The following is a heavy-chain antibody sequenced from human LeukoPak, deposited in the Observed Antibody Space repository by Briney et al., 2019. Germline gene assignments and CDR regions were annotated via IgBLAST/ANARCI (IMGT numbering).Heavy chain of an antibody. D-gene: IGHD3-9*01. V-gene: IGHV4-4*07. CDR1: GGSISTYY. CDR3: AKVSYDILTGYYSTFDY. J-gene: IGHJ4*02. CDR2: IYSSGST. Sequence: SETLSLTCTVSGGSISTYYWSWIRQPAGKGLEWVGRIYSSGSTHYNPSLKSRVTMSVDTSKNQFSLKLSSVTAADTAVYYCAKVSYDILTGYYSTFDYWGQGTLVTVSS.